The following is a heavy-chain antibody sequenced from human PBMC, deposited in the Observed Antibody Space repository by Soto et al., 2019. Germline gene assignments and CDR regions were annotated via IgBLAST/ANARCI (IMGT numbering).Heavy chain of an antibody. V-gene: IGHV1-69*13. D-gene: IGHD4-17*01. CDR2: IVPIFGAA. Sequence: SVKVSCKASGGSFRNYAISWLRQAPGQGLEWMGGIVPIFGAANYAQKFQGRVTITADESTSTGYMELSSLRSEDTAVYYCAREGDYADYQVPFDYWGQGTLVTVSS. CDR3: AREGDYADYQVPFDY. J-gene: IGHJ4*02. CDR1: GGSFRNYA.